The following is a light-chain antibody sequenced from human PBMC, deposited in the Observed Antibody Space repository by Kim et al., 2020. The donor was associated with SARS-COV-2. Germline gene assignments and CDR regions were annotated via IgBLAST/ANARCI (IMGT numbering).Light chain of an antibody. CDR2: AAA. V-gene: IGKV1-27*01. J-gene: IGKJ1*01. CDR1: QGITNS. Sequence: VSVGDRVTITCRASQGITNSLAWYQQKPGKVPQLLIYAAAALQSGVPSRFSGSGSGTDFTLTISSLQPEDVATYYCQKYNSAPWTFGQGTKVEIK. CDR3: QKYNSAPWT.